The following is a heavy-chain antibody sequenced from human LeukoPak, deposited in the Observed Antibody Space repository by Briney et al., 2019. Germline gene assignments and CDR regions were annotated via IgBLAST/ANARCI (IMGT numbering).Heavy chain of an antibody. CDR1: GFTFSSYA. Sequence: GGSLRLSCAASGFTFSSYAMNWVRQAPGKGLEWVSAISGSGGNTYYADSVKGRFTISRDNSKYTLYLQMNSLRAEDTAVYYCAKDGQYSSSSPYYFDYWGQGTRVTVSS. CDR3: AKDGQYSSSSPYYFDY. J-gene: IGHJ4*02. D-gene: IGHD6-6*01. CDR2: ISGSGGNT. V-gene: IGHV3-23*01.